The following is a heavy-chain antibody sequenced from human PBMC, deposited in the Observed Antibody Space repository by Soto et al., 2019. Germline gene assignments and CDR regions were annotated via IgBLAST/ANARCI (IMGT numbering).Heavy chain of an antibody. D-gene: IGHD3-22*01. CDR3: AKDMSDSSGYYRYYFDF. J-gene: IGHJ4*02. V-gene: IGHV3-9*01. CDR1: GFTFDDYA. CDR2: ISWNSGSI. Sequence: EVQLVESGGGLVQPGRSLRLSCAASGFTFDDYAMHWVRQAPGKGLEWVSGISWNSGSIGYADSVKGRFTISRDNAKNSLYLQMNSLRAEDKALYYCAKDMSDSSGYYRYYFDFWGQGTLVTVSS.